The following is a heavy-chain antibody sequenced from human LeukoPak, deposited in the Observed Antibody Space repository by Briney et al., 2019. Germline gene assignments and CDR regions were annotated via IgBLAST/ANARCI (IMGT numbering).Heavy chain of an antibody. V-gene: IGHV3-21*01. CDR3: ARDTRWNDGPFDY. D-gene: IGHD1-1*01. CDR2: ISSSSSYI. Sequence: PGGSLRLSCAASGFTFSSYWMNWVRQAPGKGLEWVSSISSSSSYIYYADSVKGRFTISRDNAKNSLYLQMNSLRAEDTAVYYCARDTRWNDGPFDYWGQGTLVTVSS. CDR1: GFTFSSYW. J-gene: IGHJ4*02.